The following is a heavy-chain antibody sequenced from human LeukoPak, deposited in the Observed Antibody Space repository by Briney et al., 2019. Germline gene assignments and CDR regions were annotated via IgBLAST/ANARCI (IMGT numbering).Heavy chain of an antibody. Sequence: EALSLTCPVSGASISGSSYYWGWIRQPPGKGLVWVSRISHDGFISYADSVKGRFTISRDNAKNTLILQMNSLRAEDTAVYYCARDWVYKIDYWGRGTLVTVSS. CDR3: ARDWVYKIDY. V-gene: IGHV3-74*01. CDR1: GASISGSSYY. D-gene: IGHD5-24*01. CDR2: ISHDGFI. J-gene: IGHJ4*02.